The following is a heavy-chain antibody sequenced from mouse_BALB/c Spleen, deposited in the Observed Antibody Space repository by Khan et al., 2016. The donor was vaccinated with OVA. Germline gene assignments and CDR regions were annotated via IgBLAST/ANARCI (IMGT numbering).Heavy chain of an antibody. J-gene: IGHJ4*01. Sequence: QIQLVQSGPELKKPGETVKISCKASGYTFTNCGMNWVQQAPGKGLKWMGWINTYTGEPTYADDFKGRFAFSLETSASTTYLQINNLKNEDTSTYFCARPPYFSYVLDYWGQGTSVTVSS. CDR3: ARPPYFSYVLDY. V-gene: IGHV9-3-1*01. CDR1: GYTFTNCG. D-gene: IGHD2-10*01. CDR2: INTYTGEP.